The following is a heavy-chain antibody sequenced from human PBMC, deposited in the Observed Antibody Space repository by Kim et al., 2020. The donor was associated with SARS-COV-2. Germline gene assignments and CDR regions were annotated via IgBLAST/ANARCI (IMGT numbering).Heavy chain of an antibody. D-gene: IGHD3-16*02. Sequence: VKGRFTISRDNAKNSQYLQMNSVRAEDTAVYYCARSRLRLGELSPGAFDIWGQGTMVTVSS. CDR3: ARSRLRLGELSPGAFDI. J-gene: IGHJ3*02. V-gene: IGHV3-21*01.